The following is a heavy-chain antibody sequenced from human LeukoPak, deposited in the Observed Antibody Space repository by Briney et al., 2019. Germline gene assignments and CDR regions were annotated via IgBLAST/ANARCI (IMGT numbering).Heavy chain of an antibody. J-gene: IGHJ4*02. Sequence: ASVKVSCKASGYTFTSYGISWVRQAPGQGLEWMGWISAYNGNTNYAQKLQGRVTMTTDTSTSTAYMELRSLRSDDTAVYYCARERHHYDLWSGYYLHFDYWGQGTLVTVSS. CDR1: GYTFTSYG. CDR2: ISAYNGNT. V-gene: IGHV1-18*01. D-gene: IGHD3-3*01. CDR3: ARERHHYDLWSGYYLHFDY.